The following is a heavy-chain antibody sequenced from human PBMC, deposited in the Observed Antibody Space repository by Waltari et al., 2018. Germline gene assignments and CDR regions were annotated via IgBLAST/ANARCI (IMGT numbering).Heavy chain of an antibody. CDR1: GDSISGNYW. CDR3: AGDRAIGLFFDY. D-gene: IGHD2-2*01. V-gene: IGHV4-4*02. Sequence: QVQLQESGQGLVKPSGTLSLTCAVSGDSISGNYWWSWVRQSPEKGLEWIGQVHNSGKTHYKPSLQSRVTISVDKPKNQFSLNLNSVTAADTAVYYCAGDRAIGLFFDYWGRGTLVTVSS. CDR2: VHNSGKT. J-gene: IGHJ4*02.